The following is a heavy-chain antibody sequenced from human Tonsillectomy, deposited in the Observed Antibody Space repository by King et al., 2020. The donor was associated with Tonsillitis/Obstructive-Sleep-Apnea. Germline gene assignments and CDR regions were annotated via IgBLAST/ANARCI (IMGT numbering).Heavy chain of an antibody. CDR3: AKGGYGIGWGFDD. D-gene: IGHD6-19*01. Sequence: VQLVESGGGLVQPGGSLRLSCAASGFTFNNYAVSWVRQAPGKGLEWVSTISGSGEDTFHADSVKGRFTIPIGNSKNILYQQMNGLRAEDSAVYHCAKGGYGIGWGFDDWGQGTLVTVSS. CDR2: ISGSGEDT. CDR1: GFTFNNYA. V-gene: IGHV3-23*04. J-gene: IGHJ4*02.